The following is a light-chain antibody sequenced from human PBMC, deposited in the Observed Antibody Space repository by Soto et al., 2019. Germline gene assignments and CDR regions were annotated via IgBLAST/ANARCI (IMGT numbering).Light chain of an antibody. V-gene: IGKV1-39*01. CDR3: QPSYSTPPWT. J-gene: IGKJ1*01. CDR1: QSIVTY. CDR2: AAS. Sequence: DIQMTQSPSSLSASVGDRVTITCRSSQSIVTYLNWYLQKPGKAPKLLIYAASNLQSGVPSRFSGSGSGKDFTLTISSLQPEDFATYFCQPSYSTPPWTFGQGTKVDIK.